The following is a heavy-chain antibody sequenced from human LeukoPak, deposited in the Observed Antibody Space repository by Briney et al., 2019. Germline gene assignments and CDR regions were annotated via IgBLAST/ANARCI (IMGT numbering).Heavy chain of an antibody. CDR2: ISVSGGTT. J-gene: IGHJ6*03. CDR1: GFTFSGHD. V-gene: IGHV3-23*01. CDR3: VKGRRTASKPYYYYMDV. Sequence: PGGSLRLSCAASGFTFSGHDMSWVRQAPGKGLEWVSGISVSGGTTYYADSVKGRFTISRDNSRNTVYLKMNSLRAEDTAVYYCVKGRRTASKPYYYYMDVWAKGTTVTVSS. D-gene: IGHD1-14*01.